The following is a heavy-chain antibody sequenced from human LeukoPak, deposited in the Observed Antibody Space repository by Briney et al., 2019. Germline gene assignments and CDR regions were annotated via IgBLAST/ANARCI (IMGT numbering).Heavy chain of an antibody. CDR1: GFTFRTYG. CDR2: MQNDGSNK. J-gene: IGHJ5*02. V-gene: IGHV3-30*02. D-gene: IGHD4-17*01. Sequence: PGGSLRLSCAASGFTFRTYGMHWARQAPGKGLEWVAYMQNDGSNKQYADSVKGRFTISRDNAKNSLYLQMNSLRAEDTALYYCAKEGDYGFDWFDPWGQGTLVTASS. CDR3: AKEGDYGFDWFDP.